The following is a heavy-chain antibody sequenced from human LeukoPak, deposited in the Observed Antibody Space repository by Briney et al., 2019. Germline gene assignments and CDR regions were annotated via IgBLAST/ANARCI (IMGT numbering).Heavy chain of an antibody. V-gene: IGHV3-30*18. D-gene: IGHD1-26*01. J-gene: IGHJ4*02. CDR2: ISYDGSNK. Sequence: GGSLRLSCTASGFTFSTYSMNWVRQAPGKGLEWVAVISYDGSNKNYADSVKGRFTISRDNSRNTLYLQMNSLRAEDTAVYYCAKGRSYYGLYDYWGQGTLVTVSS. CDR1: GFTFSTYS. CDR3: AKGRSYYGLYDY.